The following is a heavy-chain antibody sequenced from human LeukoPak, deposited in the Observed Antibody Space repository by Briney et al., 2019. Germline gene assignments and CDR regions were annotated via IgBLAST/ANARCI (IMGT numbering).Heavy chain of an antibody. D-gene: IGHD6-19*01. CDR3: ARRRYSSGWYWFDP. J-gene: IGHJ5*02. CDR1: GGSISSYY. Sequence: PSETLSLTCTVSGGSISSYYWSWIRQPPGKGLEWIGYIYTSGSTNYNPSLKNRVTISVDTSKNQFSLKLSSVTAADTAVYYCARRRYSSGWYWFDPWGQGTLITVSS. V-gene: IGHV4-4*09. CDR2: IYTSGST.